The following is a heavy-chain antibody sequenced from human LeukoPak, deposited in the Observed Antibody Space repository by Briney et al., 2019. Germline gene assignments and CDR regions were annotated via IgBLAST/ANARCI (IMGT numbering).Heavy chain of an antibody. CDR2: ISSSGNTI. CDR3: ARHAFENYWSPFDY. D-gene: IGHD1-7*01. CDR1: GFTFSHHN. J-gene: IGHJ4*02. Sequence: GGSLRLSCAASGFTFSHHNMNWVRQVPGKGLESVSYISSSGNTIYYADSVKGRFTISRDNAHGSLYLQMNSLRVEDTAIYYCARHAFENYWSPFDYWGQGIRVTVSS. V-gene: IGHV3-48*01.